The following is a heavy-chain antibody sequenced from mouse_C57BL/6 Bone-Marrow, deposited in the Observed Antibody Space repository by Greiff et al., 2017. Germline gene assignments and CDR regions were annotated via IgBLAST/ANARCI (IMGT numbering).Heavy chain of an antibody. Sequence: VQLQQSGAELVRPGASVKLSCTASGFNIKDDYMHWVKQRPEQGLEWIGWIDPENGDTEYASKFQGKATITADTSSNTAYLQLSSLTSEDTAVYYCTGYGNYYYWGQGTTRTVSS. V-gene: IGHV14-4*01. CDR1: GFNIKDDY. CDR3: TGYGNYYY. D-gene: IGHD2-10*02. CDR2: IDPENGDT. J-gene: IGHJ2*01.